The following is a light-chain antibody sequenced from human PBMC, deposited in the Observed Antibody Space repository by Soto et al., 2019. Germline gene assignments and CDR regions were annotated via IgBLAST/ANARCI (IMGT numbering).Light chain of an antibody. J-gene: IGLJ2*01. V-gene: IGLV4-69*01. CDR3: QTWGTGIRV. Sequence: QSVLTQSPSASASLGASVKLTCNLSSGHSSYAIAWHQQQPEKGPRYLMKINSDGSHRKGDGIPDRFSGSRSGAERSLTISSLQSEDEADYSCQTWGTGIRVFGGGTKVTVL. CDR1: SGHSSYA. CDR2: INSDGSH.